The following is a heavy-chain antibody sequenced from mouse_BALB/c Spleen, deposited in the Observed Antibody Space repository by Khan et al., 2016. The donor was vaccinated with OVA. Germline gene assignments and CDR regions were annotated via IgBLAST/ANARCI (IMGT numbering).Heavy chain of an antibody. Sequence: QVQLQQSGPGLVQPSQSLSITCTVSGFSLTNFGVHWVRQSPGKGLEWLGVIWSGGSTAYNAAFKSRLSISKDNSKSQVFFKMNSLQANDTATYYCARREYLMTWFAYWGQGTLVTVSA. J-gene: IGHJ3*01. CDR2: IWSGGST. CDR1: GFSLTNFG. CDR3: ARREYLMTWFAY. V-gene: IGHV2-2*02.